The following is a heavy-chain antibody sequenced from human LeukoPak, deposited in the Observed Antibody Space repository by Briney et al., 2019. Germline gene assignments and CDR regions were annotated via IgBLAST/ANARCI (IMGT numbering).Heavy chain of an antibody. D-gene: IGHD1-26*01. V-gene: IGHV1-3*03. CDR2: INAGNGNT. CDR3: ARGGGGSYYMFDY. J-gene: IGHJ4*02. Sequence: ASVKVSCKASGYTFTSYAMHWVRQAPGQRLEWMGWINAGNGNTKYSQEFQGRVTITRDTSASTAYMELSSLRSEDMAVYYCARGGGGSYYMFDYWGQGTLVTVSS. CDR1: GYTFTSYA.